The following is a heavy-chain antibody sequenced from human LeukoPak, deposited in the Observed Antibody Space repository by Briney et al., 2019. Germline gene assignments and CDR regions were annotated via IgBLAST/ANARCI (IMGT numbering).Heavy chain of an antibody. J-gene: IGHJ4*02. CDR1: GFTFSKYA. D-gene: IGHD3-3*01. V-gene: IGHV3-7*01. CDR3: ARDKGYYDFSY. CDR2: IKQDGSEK. Sequence: GGSLRLSCAASGFTFSKYAMSWVRQAPGKGLEWVANIKQDGSEKYYVDSVKGRFTISRDNAKNSLYLQMNSLRAEDTAVYYCARDKGYYDFSYWGQGTLVTVSS.